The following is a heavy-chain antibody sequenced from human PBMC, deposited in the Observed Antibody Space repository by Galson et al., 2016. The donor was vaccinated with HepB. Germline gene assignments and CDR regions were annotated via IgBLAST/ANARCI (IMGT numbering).Heavy chain of an antibody. CDR3: ARDRCSSTTCYGKYSNWFDP. Sequence: SLRLSCAASGFTFSSYAMHWVRQAPGKGLEWVAVISNDGSNKYYADSVEGRFTISRDNSKNTLHLQMNSLRPEDTAVYYCARDRCSSTTCYGKYSNWFDPWGQGTLVAVSS. CDR2: ISNDGSNK. D-gene: IGHD2-2*01. CDR1: GFTFSSYA. V-gene: IGHV3-30*04. J-gene: IGHJ5*02.